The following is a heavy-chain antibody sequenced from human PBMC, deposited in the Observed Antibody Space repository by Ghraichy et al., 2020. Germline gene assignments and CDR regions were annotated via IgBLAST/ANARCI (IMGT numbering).Heavy chain of an antibody. CDR3: ARQEGYEQHAGEFDP. CDR1: GGSVSSGSYY. Sequence: SKTLSLTCTVSGGSVSSGSYYWSWIRQPPGKGLEWIGYIYYSGSTNYNPSLKSRVTISVDTSKNQFSLKLSSVTAADTAVYYCARQEGYEQHAGEFDPWGQGTLVTVSS. J-gene: IGHJ5*02. D-gene: IGHD6-13*01. V-gene: IGHV4-61*01. CDR2: IYYSGST.